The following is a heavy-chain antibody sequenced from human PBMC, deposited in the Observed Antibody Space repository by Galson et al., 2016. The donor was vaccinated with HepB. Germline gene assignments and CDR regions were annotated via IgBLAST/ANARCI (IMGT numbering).Heavy chain of an antibody. J-gene: IGHJ4*02. Sequence: SLRLSCAASGFTFGDYTMHWVRQTPEKGLEWVSLITWYGGDTYYADSVKGRFTISRDNSKNSLYLQVDSLRTEDTALYYCAKDNPLSPGAFDYWGQGTLVTVSS. D-gene: IGHD3-16*01. V-gene: IGHV3-43*01. CDR3: AKDNPLSPGAFDY. CDR2: ITWYGGDT. CDR1: GFTFGDYT.